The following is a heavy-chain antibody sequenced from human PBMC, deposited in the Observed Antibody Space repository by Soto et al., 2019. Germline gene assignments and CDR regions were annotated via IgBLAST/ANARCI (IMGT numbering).Heavy chain of an antibody. V-gene: IGHV1-69*08. CDR1: GGTSTIYT. D-gene: IGHD1-26*01. CDR3: ATDKYGAGRVGVHS. J-gene: IGHJ5*02. Sequence: QVQLVQSGAEVKKPGASLRVSCEISGGTSTIYTITWVRQAPGQGLQWMGRIVPTLRITNYAQEFQGRLTITADSSTSTAHIELTSLTSEDTAVYYCATDKYGAGRVGVHSWGQGTLVTVSS. CDR2: IVPTLRIT.